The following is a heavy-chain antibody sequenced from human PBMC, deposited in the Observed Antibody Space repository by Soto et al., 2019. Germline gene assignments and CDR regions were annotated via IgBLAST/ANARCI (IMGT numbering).Heavy chain of an antibody. CDR3: ARESEDLTSNFDY. J-gene: IGHJ4*02. CDR2: ISSTTNYI. CDR1: GFTFTRYN. V-gene: IGHV3-21*01. Sequence: GGSLRLSCAASGFTFTRYNMNWVRQAPGKGLEWVSSISSTTNYIYYADSMKGRFTVSRDNAKNSVYLEMNSLSAEDTALYYCARESEDLTSNFDYWGQGTLVTVSS.